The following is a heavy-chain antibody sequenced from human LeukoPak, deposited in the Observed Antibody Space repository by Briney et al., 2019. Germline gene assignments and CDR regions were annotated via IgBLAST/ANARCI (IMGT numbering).Heavy chain of an antibody. CDR2: IGFGGDT. CDR1: GFTFSSND. V-gene: IGHV3-13*04. D-gene: IGHD7-27*01. Sequence: GGSLRLSCAASGFTFSSNDMHWVRQPTGKGLEWVSGIGFGGDTYYSGSVKGRFTISRDNAKNSLYLQMNSLRAGDTAVYYCARDQSPKWGSGERYFDYWGQGTLVTVSS. J-gene: IGHJ4*02. CDR3: ARDQSPKWGSGERYFDY.